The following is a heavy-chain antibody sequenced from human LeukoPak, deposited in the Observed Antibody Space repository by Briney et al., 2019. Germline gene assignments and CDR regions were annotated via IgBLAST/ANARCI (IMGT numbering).Heavy chain of an antibody. CDR2: INSDGSST. CDR3: ARGGWFGELLFDY. Sequence: AGRSLRLSCAASGFTFSTYWMHWVRQAPGKGLVWVSRINSDGSSTTYADSVKGRFTISRDNAKNTLYLQMNSLRAEDTALYYCARGGWFGELLFDYWGQGTLVTVSS. J-gene: IGHJ4*02. CDR1: GFTFSTYW. V-gene: IGHV3-74*01. D-gene: IGHD3-10*01.